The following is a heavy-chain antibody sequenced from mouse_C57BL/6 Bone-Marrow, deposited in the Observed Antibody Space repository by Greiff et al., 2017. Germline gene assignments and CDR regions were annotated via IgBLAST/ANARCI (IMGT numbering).Heavy chain of an antibody. CDR1: GYTFTSYW. CDR2: IHPSDSDT. CDR3: AIGYYGSRKGFAY. J-gene: IGHJ3*01. D-gene: IGHD1-1*01. Sequence: VQLQQPGAELVKPGASVKVSCKASGYTFTSYWMHWVKQRPGQGLEWIGRIHPSDSDTNYNQQFKGKATLTVDKSSSTAYMQLSSLTSEDSAVYYWAIGYYGSRKGFAYWGQGTLVTVSA. V-gene: IGHV1-74*01.